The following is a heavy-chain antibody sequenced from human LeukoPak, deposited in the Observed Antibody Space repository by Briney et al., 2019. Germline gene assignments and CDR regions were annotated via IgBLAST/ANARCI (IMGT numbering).Heavy chain of an antibody. CDR1: RFTFSTYG. Sequence: PGRSLRLSCAASRFTFSTYGMHWVRQAPGKGLEWVSSISGSGGSTYSADSVKGRFTISRDNSKNTLYLQMNSLRAEDTAVYYCAKDLAAGWYYFDYWGQGTLVTVSS. J-gene: IGHJ4*02. D-gene: IGHD6-19*01. V-gene: IGHV3-23*01. CDR3: AKDLAAGWYYFDY. CDR2: ISGSGGST.